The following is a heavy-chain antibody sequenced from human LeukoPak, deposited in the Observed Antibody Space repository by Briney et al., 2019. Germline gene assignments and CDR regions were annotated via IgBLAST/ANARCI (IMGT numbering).Heavy chain of an antibody. CDR1: GGTFSSYA. CDR3: ARDNFLGNYDFWSGYREDY. Sequence: SVKVSCKASGGTFSSYAISWVRQAPGQGLEWMGGIIPIFGTANYAQKFQGRVTMTTDTSTSTAYMELRSLRSDDTAVYYCARDNFLGNYDFWSGYREDYWGQGTLVTVSS. J-gene: IGHJ4*02. CDR2: IIPIFGTA. D-gene: IGHD3-3*01. V-gene: IGHV1-69*05.